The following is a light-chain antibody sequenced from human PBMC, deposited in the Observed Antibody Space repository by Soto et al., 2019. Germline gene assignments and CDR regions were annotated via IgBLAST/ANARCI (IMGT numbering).Light chain of an antibody. CDR3: AIWDLTFSAWV. V-gene: IGLV1-44*01. CDR1: TSNIGSNT. J-gene: IGLJ3*02. CDR2: SND. Sequence: QSVLTQPPSASGTPGQRVTISCSGTTSNIGSNTVSWYHHLPGTAPKLLIYSNDQRPSGVPDRFSGSKSGTSASLAISGLQSEDEADYYCAIWDLTFSAWVFGGGTKVTVL.